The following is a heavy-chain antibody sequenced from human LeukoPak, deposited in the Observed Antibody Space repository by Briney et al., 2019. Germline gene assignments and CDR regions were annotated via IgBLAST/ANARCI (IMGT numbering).Heavy chain of an antibody. CDR2: FSGSGGNT. D-gene: IGHD6-6*01. J-gene: IGHJ4*02. Sequence: PGGSLRLSCAASGFTFSSYAMSWVRQAPGKGLEWVSAFSGSGGNTYYADSVKGRFTISRDNSKNTLYLQMNSLRAEDTAIYYCAIEGSSSLTLDYWGQGTLVTVSS. CDR3: AIEGSSSLTLDY. V-gene: IGHV3-23*01. CDR1: GFTFSSYA.